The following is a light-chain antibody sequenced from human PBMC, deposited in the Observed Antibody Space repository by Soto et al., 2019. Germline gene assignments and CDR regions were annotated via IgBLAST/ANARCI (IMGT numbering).Light chain of an antibody. CDR3: QRYNSYFWA. V-gene: IGKV1-5*01. Sequence: DIQMTQSPSTLSASVGDRVTITCRASQSISSWLAWYQQKPGKAPKLLIYDASSLEGGVPSRFSGSASGTEFTLTISSLQPDDAATYYCQRYNSYFWAFGQGTKVDI. J-gene: IGKJ1*01. CDR1: QSISSW. CDR2: DAS.